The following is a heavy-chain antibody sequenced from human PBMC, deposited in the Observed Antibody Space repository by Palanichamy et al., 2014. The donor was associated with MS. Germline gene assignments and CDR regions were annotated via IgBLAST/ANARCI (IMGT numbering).Heavy chain of an antibody. D-gene: IGHD6-13*01. CDR3: ASGGKVPLGIAAAGTSFHYYGMDV. J-gene: IGHJ6*02. V-gene: IGHV1-69*06. Sequence: QLVAGLGREVKKPGSSVKVSCKASGGTFSSYAISWVRQAPGQGLEWMGGIIPIFGTANYAQKFQGRVTITADKSTSTAYMELSSLRSEDTAVYYCASGGKVPLGIAAAGTSFHYYGMDVWGQGTTVTVSS. CDR2: IIPIFGTA. CDR1: GGTFSSYA.